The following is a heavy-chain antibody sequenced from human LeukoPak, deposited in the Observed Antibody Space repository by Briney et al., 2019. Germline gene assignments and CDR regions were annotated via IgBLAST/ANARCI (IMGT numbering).Heavy chain of an antibody. Sequence: GGSLRLSCSVSGYTFSVYSTDWVRQAPGKGREWVSFISSGGDSISYTDSVKGRFTVSRENAKNSLYLQMSSLRDEDTAVYYCGRACSSSKCGRRAGVYAADMWGQGTMVTVSS. CDR2: ISSGGDSI. V-gene: IGHV3-21*01. J-gene: IGHJ3*02. CDR1: GYTFSVYS. D-gene: IGHD2-2*01. CDR3: GRACSSSKCGRRAGVYAADM.